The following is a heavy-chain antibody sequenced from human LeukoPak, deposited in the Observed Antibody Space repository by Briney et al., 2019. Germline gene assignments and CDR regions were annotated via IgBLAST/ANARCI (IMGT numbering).Heavy chain of an antibody. CDR1: GGSISSYY. CDR3: ARGISPYYYDSSGYPFQH. Sequence: PSETLSLTCTVSGGSISSYYWSWIRQPPGKRLEWIGYIDYSGSANYNPSLKSRVAISVDTSKNQFSLKLSSVTAADTAIYYCARGISPYYYDSSGYPFQHWGQGTLLTVSS. J-gene: IGHJ1*01. V-gene: IGHV4-59*01. D-gene: IGHD3-22*01. CDR2: IDYSGSA.